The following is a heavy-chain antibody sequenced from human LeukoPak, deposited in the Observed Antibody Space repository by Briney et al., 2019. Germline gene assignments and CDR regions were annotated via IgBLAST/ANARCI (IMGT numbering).Heavy chain of an antibody. CDR2: ISGPPIST. D-gene: IGHD3-16*01. J-gene: IGHJ4*02. Sequence: GGSLRLSCAASGFTFTNYGMTWVRQAPGKGLERVSTISGPPISTFYADSVKGRFSISRDNSKNTLYLQMNTLRADDTALYYCARRGSYLDYWGQGVLVTVS. CDR3: ARRGSYLDY. CDR1: GFTFTNYG. V-gene: IGHV3-23*01.